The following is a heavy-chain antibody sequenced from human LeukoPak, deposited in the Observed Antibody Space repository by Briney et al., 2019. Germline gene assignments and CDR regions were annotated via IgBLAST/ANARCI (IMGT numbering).Heavy chain of an antibody. V-gene: IGHV3-21*01. CDR3: ARGEDSGSFI. D-gene: IGHD3-10*01. Sequence: GGSLRLSCAASVFTFSIYSMNWVRHAPAKGLEWVSSISSSSSYIYYTDSVKGRFTISRDNAKNSLYLQMNSLRAEDTAVYYCARGEDSGSFIWGQGTMVTVSS. CDR2: ISSSSSYI. J-gene: IGHJ3*02. CDR1: VFTFSIYS.